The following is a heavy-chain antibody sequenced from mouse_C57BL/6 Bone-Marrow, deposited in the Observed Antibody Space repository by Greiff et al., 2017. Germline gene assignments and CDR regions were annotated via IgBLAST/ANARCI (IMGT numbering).Heavy chain of an antibody. CDR3: ARQGGYGYAMDY. Sequence: EVKLMESGGDLVKPGGSLKLSCAASGFTFSSYGMSWVRQTPDKRLEWVATISSGGSYTYYPDSVKGRFTISRDNAKNTLYLQMSSLKSEDTAMYYCARQGGYGYAMDYWGQGTSVTVSS. CDR1: GFTFSSYG. J-gene: IGHJ4*01. V-gene: IGHV5-6*01. CDR2: ISSGGSYT. D-gene: IGHD2-2*01.